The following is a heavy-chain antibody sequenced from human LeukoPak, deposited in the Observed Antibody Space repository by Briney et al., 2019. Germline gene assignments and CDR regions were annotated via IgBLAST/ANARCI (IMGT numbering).Heavy chain of an antibody. CDR1: GFTFSSYG. CDR2: IRYDGSNK. V-gene: IGHV3-30*02. J-gene: IGHJ4*02. CDR3: AKDWDDYYGSGSYFDY. D-gene: IGHD3-10*01. Sequence: PGRSLRLSCAASGFTFSSYGMHWVRQAPGKGLEWVAFIRYDGSNKYYADSVKGRITISRDNSKNTLYLQMNRLRAEDSAVYYCAKDWDDYYGSGSYFDYWGQGTLVTVSS.